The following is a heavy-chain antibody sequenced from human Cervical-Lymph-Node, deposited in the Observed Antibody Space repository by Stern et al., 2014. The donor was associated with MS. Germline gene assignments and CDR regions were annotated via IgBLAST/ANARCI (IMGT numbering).Heavy chain of an antibody. CDR2: ITGSGGNT. V-gene: IGHV3-23*04. D-gene: IGHD1-14*01. CDR3: AKNGPTQPSHYYYGMDV. Sequence: EVQLVESGGGLAQPGESLRLSCEASGFSFSSNAMSWVRQAPGKGLEWVSTITGSGGNTYFADSVKGRFTISRDNAIHTLYLQMNSLRAEDTAVYHCAKNGPTQPSHYYYGMDVWGQGTTVTVSS. J-gene: IGHJ6*02. CDR1: GFSFSSNA.